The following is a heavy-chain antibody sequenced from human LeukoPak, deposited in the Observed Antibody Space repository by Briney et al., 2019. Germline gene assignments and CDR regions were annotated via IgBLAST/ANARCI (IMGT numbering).Heavy chain of an antibody. CDR3: ARLFSGSYFRRYYFDY. CDR2: IYYSGST. Sequence: NASETLSLTCTVSGGSISTGEYFWSWIRQPPGKGLEWIGYIYYSGSTYYNPSLKSRLTISIDTSKNQFSLKLSSVTAADAAVYYCARLFSGSYFRRYYFDYWGPGTLVTVSS. J-gene: IGHJ4*02. D-gene: IGHD1-26*01. CDR1: GGSISTGEYF. V-gene: IGHV4-30-4*08.